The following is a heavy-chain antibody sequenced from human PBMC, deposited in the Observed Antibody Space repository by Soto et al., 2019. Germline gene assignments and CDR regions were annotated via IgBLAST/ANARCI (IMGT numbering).Heavy chain of an antibody. J-gene: IGHJ3*02. Sequence: LSLTCTVSGGSISSGGYYWSWIRQHPGKGLEWIGYIYYSGSTYYNPSLKSRVTISVDTSKNQFSRKLSSVTAADTAVYYCARDQVAAAGTAFDIWGQGTMVTVSS. D-gene: IGHD6-13*01. CDR3: ARDQVAAAGTAFDI. CDR1: GGSISSGGYY. V-gene: IGHV4-31*03. CDR2: IYYSGST.